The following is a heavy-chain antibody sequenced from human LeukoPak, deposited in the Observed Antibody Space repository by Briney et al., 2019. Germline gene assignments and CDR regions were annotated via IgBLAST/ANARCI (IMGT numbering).Heavy chain of an antibody. CDR2: INHSGST. J-gene: IGHJ4*02. D-gene: IGHD3-10*01. CDR1: GGSFSGYY. CDR3: ARGGYYYGSGSYYTSTTDFDY. Sequence: SETLSLTXAVYGGSFSGYYWSWIRQPPGKGLEWIGEINHSGSTNYNPSLKSRVTISVDTSKNQFSLKLSSVTAADTAVYYCARGGYYYGSGSYYTSTTDFDYWGQGTLVTVSS. V-gene: IGHV4-34*01.